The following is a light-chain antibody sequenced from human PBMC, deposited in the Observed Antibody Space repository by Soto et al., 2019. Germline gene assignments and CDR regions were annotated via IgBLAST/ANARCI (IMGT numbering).Light chain of an antibody. CDR2: GVF. CDR3: QHHDGSPLT. V-gene: IGKV3-20*01. J-gene: IGKJ2*01. CDR1: QSVNSNY. Sequence: ETVLTQSPGTVSLSPGERATLSCRTSQSVNSNYLAWYQQKPGQAPRLLIYGVFNRATGIPDRFSGSGSGTDFTLTISGLEPADSAVYSSQHHDGSPLTFGKRNQLAI.